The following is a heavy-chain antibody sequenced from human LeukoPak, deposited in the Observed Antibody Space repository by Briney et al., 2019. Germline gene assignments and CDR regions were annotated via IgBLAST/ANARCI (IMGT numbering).Heavy chain of an antibody. J-gene: IGHJ6*02. V-gene: IGHV1-69*13. Sequence: SVKVSCTASGGTFSSYAISWVRQAPGQGLEWMGGXIPIFGTANYAQKFQGRVTITADESTSTAYMELSSLRSEDTAVYYCARDAVDIVVVPAATRVYYYGMDVWGQGTTVTVSS. CDR2: XIPIFGTA. CDR3: ARDAVDIVVVPAATRVYYYGMDV. D-gene: IGHD2-2*03. CDR1: GGTFSSYA.